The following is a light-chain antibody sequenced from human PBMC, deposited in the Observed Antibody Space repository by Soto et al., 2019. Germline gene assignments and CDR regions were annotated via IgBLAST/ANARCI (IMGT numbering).Light chain of an antibody. CDR3: QQYGSSTGIT. Sequence: EIVLTQSPGTLSLSPGDRATLSCRASQTIRSAYLAWYQQRGGQAPRILIYGASNRAAGIPDRFAGSGSGTDFTLTIISLEADDFAVYYCQQYGSSTGITFGQGTRLEIK. CDR2: GAS. CDR1: QTIRSAY. J-gene: IGKJ5*01. V-gene: IGKV3-20*01.